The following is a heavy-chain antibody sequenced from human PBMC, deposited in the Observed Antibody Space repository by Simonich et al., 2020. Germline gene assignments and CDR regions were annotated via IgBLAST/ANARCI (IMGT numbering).Heavy chain of an antibody. D-gene: IGHD6-6*01. CDR1: GFTFSSYE. Sequence: EVQLVESGGGLVQPGGSLRLSCAASGFTFSSYEMNWVRQAPGKGLEWVTYIMSSGSTIYYADSVKGRFTISRDNAKNALYLQMNSLRAEDTAVYYCARDFRLQLVEIGTYYYYGMDVWGQGTTVTVSS. CDR2: IMSSGSTI. V-gene: IGHV3-48*03. J-gene: IGHJ6*02. CDR3: ARDFRLQLVEIGTYYYYGMDV.